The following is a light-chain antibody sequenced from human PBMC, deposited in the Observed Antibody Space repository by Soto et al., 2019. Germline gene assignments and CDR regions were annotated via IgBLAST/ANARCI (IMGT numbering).Light chain of an antibody. CDR1: NRDVGSYNL. CDR3: SSYIPYSTLV. V-gene: IGLV2-14*01. J-gene: IGLJ6*01. Sequence: QSALTQPASVSGSPGQSITIACTGTNRDVGSYNLVSWYQQRPGEAPKLIISEVRNRPLGISYRFTGSKSGNTASLTISGLQAEDESDYYCSSYIPYSTLVFGGGTKVNVL. CDR2: EVR.